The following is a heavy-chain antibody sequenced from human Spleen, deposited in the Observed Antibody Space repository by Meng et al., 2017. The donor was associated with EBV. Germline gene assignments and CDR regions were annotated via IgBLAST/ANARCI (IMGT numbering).Heavy chain of an antibody. CDR2: MNSDGRII. J-gene: IGHJ4*02. D-gene: IGHD3-10*02. V-gene: IGHV3-74*01. CDR3: VRDMFCARDS. Sequence: EVRRVGSVGGVVHPWDTFIVDCVYSGFTMSSDWVHWVRQAPGKGLAWVPRMNSDGRIINYADSVEGRFTISRDNARSTVYLQMNSLRVEDSAMYYCVRDMFCARDSWGQGTLVTFSS. CDR1: GFTMSSDW.